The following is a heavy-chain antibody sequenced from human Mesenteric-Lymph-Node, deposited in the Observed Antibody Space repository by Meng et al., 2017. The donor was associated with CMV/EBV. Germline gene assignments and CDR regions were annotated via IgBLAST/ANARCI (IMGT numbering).Heavy chain of an antibody. D-gene: IGHD2-21*02. CDR3: ARSDWTFDY. CDR1: GFTFSSYS. J-gene: IGHJ4*02. CDR2: ISSSSSYI. Sequence: GGSLRLSCAASGFTFSSYSMNWVRQAPGKGLEWVSSISSSSSYIYYADSVKGRFTISRDNAKNSLYLQMSTLRADDTAFYYCARSDWTFDYWGQGTLVTVSS. V-gene: IGHV3-21*04.